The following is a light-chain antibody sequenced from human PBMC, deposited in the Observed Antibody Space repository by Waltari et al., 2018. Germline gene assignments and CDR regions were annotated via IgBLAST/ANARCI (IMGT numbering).Light chain of an antibody. J-gene: IGKJ5*01. CDR2: GVS. CDR1: QNIRSY. V-gene: IGKV1-39*01. Sequence: DIQMTQSPSPLSASVGDRVTITCRASQNIRSYLNWYQQKPGKAPKLLIYGVSNLQSGVPSRFSGSGSGTDFTLTINSLQPEDFAIYYCQQSYSTPQVTFGQGTRLEIK. CDR3: QQSYSTPQVT.